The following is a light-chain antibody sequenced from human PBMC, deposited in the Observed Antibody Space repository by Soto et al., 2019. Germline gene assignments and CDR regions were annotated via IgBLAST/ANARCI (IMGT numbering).Light chain of an antibody. Sequence: QSVLTQRRSVSGSPGQSVTISCIGTSSDVGGYNFVSWYQQYPGKAPKVIIYDVSKRPSGVPDRFSGSKSGNTASLTISGLQADDEADYYCCSYAGSYTLWVFGGGTKLTVL. CDR2: DVS. CDR3: CSYAGSYTLWV. V-gene: IGLV2-11*01. J-gene: IGLJ3*02. CDR1: SSDVGGYNF.